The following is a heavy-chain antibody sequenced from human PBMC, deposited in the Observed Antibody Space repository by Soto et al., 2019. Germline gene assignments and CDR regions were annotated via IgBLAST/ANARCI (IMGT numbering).Heavy chain of an antibody. CDR2: IWYDGSKN. J-gene: IGHJ6*02. CDR1: GFTFSSHG. Sequence: GGSLRLSCAASGFTFSSHGMHWVRQAPGKGLEWVAVIWYDGSKNYYGDSVKGRFTISRDNSKNTLYLEMNSLRAEDTAVYYCARDRGATTVYGMDVWGQGTTVTVSS. CDR3: ARDRGATTVYGMDV. D-gene: IGHD1-26*01. V-gene: IGHV3-33*01.